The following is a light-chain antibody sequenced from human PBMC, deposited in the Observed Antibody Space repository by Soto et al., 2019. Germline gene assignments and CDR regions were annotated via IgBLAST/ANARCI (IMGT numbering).Light chain of an antibody. CDR1: QSVSSSY. V-gene: IGKV3-20*01. CDR2: DAS. Sequence: ENVLTQSPGTLSLSPGERATLSCSASQSVSSSYLAWYQQKPGQAPRLLIYDASSRATGIPDRFSGSGSGTDFTLTISRLEPEDFAVYFCQQYGSSPRTFGQGTKVEIK. CDR3: QQYGSSPRT. J-gene: IGKJ1*01.